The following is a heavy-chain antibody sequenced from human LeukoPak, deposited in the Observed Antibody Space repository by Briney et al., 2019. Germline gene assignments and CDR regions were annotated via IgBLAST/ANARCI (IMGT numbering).Heavy chain of an antibody. CDR3: ARGNGPFDP. CDR2: IYNSGST. CDR1: GVTFSSYNR. Sequence: SGTLCLTCAASGVTFSSYNRRCWVRHPPGRGQEWIGKIYNSGSTNYNASLKSRVTISVDNSKNQFSLKVSSVTAADTAVYYCARGNGPFDPWGQGTLVTVSS. J-gene: IGHJ5*02. V-gene: IGHV4-4*02. D-gene: IGHD2-8*01.